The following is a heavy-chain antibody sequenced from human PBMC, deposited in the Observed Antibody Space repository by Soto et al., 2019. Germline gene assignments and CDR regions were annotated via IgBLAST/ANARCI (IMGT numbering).Heavy chain of an antibody. CDR2: IYSGGTT. CDR3: ARSSRGGNAGYFNL. J-gene: IGHJ2*01. V-gene: IGHV3-53*02. Sequence: EVQLVETGGGLIQPGGSLRLSCAVSGFSVGSNYMSWVRQAPGKGLEWVSVIYSGGTTHDADSVKGRFTTSRDNSKNMVYLQMNSLRVEDTAGYYCARSSRGGNAGYFNLWGRGTLVTVSS. CDR1: GFSVGSNY. D-gene: IGHD2-15*01.